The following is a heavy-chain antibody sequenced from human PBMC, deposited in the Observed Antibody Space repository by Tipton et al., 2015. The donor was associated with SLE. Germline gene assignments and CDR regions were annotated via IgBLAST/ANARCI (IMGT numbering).Heavy chain of an antibody. CDR2: IWYDGSNK. D-gene: IGHD5-24*01. CDR3: ARDQGPYNFGPDY. V-gene: IGHV3-33*08. Sequence: SLRLSCAASGFTFDDYAMHWVRQAPGKGLEWVAVIWYDGSNKYYADSVKGRFTISRDNAKNSLYLQLNSLREEDTAVYYCARDQGPYNFGPDYWGQGTLVTVSS. J-gene: IGHJ4*02. CDR1: GFTFDDYA.